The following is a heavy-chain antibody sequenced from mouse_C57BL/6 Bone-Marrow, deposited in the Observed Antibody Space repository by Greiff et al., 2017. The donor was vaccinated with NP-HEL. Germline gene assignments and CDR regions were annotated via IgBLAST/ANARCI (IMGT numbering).Heavy chain of an antibody. CDR2: INPNNGGT. Sequence: EVQLQQSGPELVKPGASVKISCKASGYTFTDYYMNWVKQSHGKSLEWIGDINPNNGGTSYNQKFKGKATLTVDKSSSTAYMELRSLTSEDSAVYYCARRIYGSSHFDYWGQGTTLTVSS. CDR3: ARRIYGSSHFDY. CDR1: GYTFTDYY. D-gene: IGHD1-1*01. V-gene: IGHV1-26*01. J-gene: IGHJ2*01.